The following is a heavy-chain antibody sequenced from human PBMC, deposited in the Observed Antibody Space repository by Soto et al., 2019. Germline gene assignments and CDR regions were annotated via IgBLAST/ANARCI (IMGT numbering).Heavy chain of an antibody. V-gene: IGHV4-4*07. CDR1: GADINTYS. CDR3: ARDREAGYNFYYGMDV. Sequence: TSETLSLTCSVSGADINTYSWTWIRQPAGKGLEWIGRIYTSASINYNPSLKGRVTLSVDTSTNQVSLRLASVTAADTAIYYCARDREAGYNFYYGMDVWGQGTTVTVSS. J-gene: IGHJ6*02. D-gene: IGHD6-19*01. CDR2: IYTSASI.